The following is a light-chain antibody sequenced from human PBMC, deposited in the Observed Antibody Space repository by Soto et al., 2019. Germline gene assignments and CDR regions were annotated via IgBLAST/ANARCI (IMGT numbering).Light chain of an antibody. CDR3: QQYDNLPWT. V-gene: IGKV1-33*01. Sequence: DIQMTQSPSSLSASVGDRVTITCQASQDISNYLNWYQQKTGKAPKLLIYDASNLETGVPSRFSGSGSGTYFTFTISSLQPEDIATYYCQQYDNLPWTFGQGTKVEIK. J-gene: IGKJ1*01. CDR2: DAS. CDR1: QDISNY.